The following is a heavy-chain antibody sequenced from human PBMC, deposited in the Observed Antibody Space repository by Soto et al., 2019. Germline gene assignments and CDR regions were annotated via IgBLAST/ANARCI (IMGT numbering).Heavy chain of an antibody. CDR1: GFTFSSYG. V-gene: IGHV3-33*06. J-gene: IGHJ4*02. CDR2: IWYDGSNK. Sequence: PGGSLRLSCAASGFTFSSYGMHWVSQAPGKGLEWVAVIWYDGSNKYYADSVKGRFTISRDNSKNTLYLQMNSLRAEDTAVYYCAKARAQYYDFWSGYPVDYWGQGTLVTVSS. CDR3: AKARAQYYDFWSGYPVDY. D-gene: IGHD3-3*01.